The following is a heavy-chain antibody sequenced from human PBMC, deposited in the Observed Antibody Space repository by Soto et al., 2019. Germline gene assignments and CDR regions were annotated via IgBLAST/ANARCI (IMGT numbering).Heavy chain of an antibody. D-gene: IGHD6-13*01. CDR3: ATVNYSSSWRNWFDP. V-gene: IGHV1-24*01. CDR2: FDPEDGET. Sequence: ASVKVSCKVSGYTLTELSMHWGRQAPGKGLEWMGGFDPEDGETIYAQKFQGRVTMTEDTSTDTAYMELSSLRSEDTAVYYCATVNYSSSWRNWFDPWGQGTLVTVSS. CDR1: GYTLTELS. J-gene: IGHJ5*02.